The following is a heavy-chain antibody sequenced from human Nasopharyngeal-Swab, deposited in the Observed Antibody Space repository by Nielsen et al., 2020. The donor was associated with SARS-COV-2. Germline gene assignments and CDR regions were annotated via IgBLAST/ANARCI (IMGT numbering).Heavy chain of an antibody. CDR1: GGAISEYH. D-gene: IGHD2-2*02. J-gene: IGHJ5*02. CDR3: ARYTDYIPTGFDP. Sequence: SETLSLTCTVYGGAISEYHWNWIRQATGKGLEWLGEIYSSTIFNNHTYHNSGTTKYNPSLLGRPTITADTSKNRLSLKLTSVTAADTAVDYCARYTDYIPTGFDPWGQGTQVTVSS. V-gene: IGHV4-59*08. CDR2: IYSSTIFNNHTYHNSGTT.